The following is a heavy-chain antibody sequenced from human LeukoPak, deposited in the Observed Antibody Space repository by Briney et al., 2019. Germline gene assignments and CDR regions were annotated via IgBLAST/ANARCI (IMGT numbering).Heavy chain of an antibody. CDR1: GYSFSSYY. Sequence: GESLKISCKGSGYSFSSYYIAWVRQMPGKGLEWMGIIYPGDSGTRYSPSFQGQVTISADRSISTAYLHWSSLKASDTAMYYCARGGDYPNNWFDPWGQGTLVTVSS. V-gene: IGHV5-51*01. CDR2: IYPGDSGT. J-gene: IGHJ5*02. CDR3: ARGGDYPNNWFDP. D-gene: IGHD4-17*01.